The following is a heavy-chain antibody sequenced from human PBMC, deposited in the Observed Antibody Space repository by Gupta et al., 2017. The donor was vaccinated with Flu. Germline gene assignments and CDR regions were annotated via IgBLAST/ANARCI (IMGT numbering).Heavy chain of an antibody. J-gene: IGHJ6*02. CDR3: AXGXDVVVIXSTPYYYYYLMDL. CDR1: GYTSYSYG. CDR2: ISHYNGNT. D-gene: IGHD2-15*01. V-gene: IGHV1-18*01. Sequence: QVQLVQSGPQVQKPGALVKVSCKAYGYTSYSYGITWVRQAPGQGLEWMGWISHYNGNTNYAQKFQGRVTMTTDRSTSTSFMEVRSLRSDDTAVYFCAXGXDVVVIXSTPYYYYYLMDLWGQGTTVTVSS.